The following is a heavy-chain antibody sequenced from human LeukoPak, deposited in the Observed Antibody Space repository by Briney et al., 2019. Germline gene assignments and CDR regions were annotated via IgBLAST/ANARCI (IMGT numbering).Heavy chain of an antibody. D-gene: IGHD2-2*01. CDR2: IYSGGTT. CDR3: AAEYGTKGEYFQH. Sequence: GGSLRLSCAASGFTVSSNYMSWVRQAPGKGLEWVSVIYSGGTTYYADSVKGRFTISRDNSKNTLYLQMNSLRAEDTAVYYCAAEYGTKGEYFQHWGQGTLVTVSS. J-gene: IGHJ1*01. CDR1: GFTVSSNY. V-gene: IGHV3-53*01.